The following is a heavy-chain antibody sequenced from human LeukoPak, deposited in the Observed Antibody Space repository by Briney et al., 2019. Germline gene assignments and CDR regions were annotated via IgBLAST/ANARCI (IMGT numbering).Heavy chain of an antibody. Sequence: GASVKVSCKASGYTFTSYYMHWVRQAPGQGLEWMGIINPSGGGTTYAQKFQGRVTMTRDTSTSTVYMELSSLRSEDTAVYYCARDRDYGDWSGWFDPWGQGTLVTVSS. CDR2: INPSGGGT. J-gene: IGHJ5*02. D-gene: IGHD4-17*01. V-gene: IGHV1-46*01. CDR1: GYTFTSYY. CDR3: ARDRDYGDWSGWFDP.